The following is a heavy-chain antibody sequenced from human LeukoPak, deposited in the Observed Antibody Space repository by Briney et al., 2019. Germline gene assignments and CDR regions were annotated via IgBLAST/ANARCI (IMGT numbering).Heavy chain of an antibody. J-gene: IGHJ4*02. CDR1: GFTVSTNY. D-gene: IGHD2-2*01. CDR2: IYSGGST. CDR3: ANHLACGSTSCPPFDS. V-gene: IGHV3-53*01. Sequence: GGSLRLSCAASGFTVSTNYMNWVRQAPGKGLEWVSVIYSGGSTYYADSVKGRFTISRDNSKNTLYLQMNSLRAEDTAVYYCANHLACGSTSCPPFDSWGQGTLVTVSS.